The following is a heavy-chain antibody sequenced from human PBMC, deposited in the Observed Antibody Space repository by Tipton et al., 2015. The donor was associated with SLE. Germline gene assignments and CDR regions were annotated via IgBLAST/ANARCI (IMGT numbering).Heavy chain of an antibody. V-gene: IGHV4-34*01. J-gene: IGHJ4*02. CDR3: ARTDGDYFDH. CDR1: GGSFSGYY. Sequence: LRLSCAVYGGSFSGYYWSWIRQPPGKGLEWIGEINHSGSTNYNPSLKSRVTISVDTSKNQFSLKLSSVTAVDTAVYYCARTDGDYFDHWGQGTLVAVSS. CDR2: INHSGST. D-gene: IGHD4-17*01.